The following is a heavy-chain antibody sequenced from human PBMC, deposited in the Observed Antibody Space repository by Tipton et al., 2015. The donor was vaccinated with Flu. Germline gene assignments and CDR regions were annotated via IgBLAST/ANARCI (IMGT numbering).Heavy chain of an antibody. V-gene: IGHV4-59*01. D-gene: IGHD3-10*01. Sequence: TLSLTCTVSGDSMGNYYWSWMRQPPGKGLEYIGYIHHSGTTKYDPSLKGRVTISADTSKRQLSLTLTSGTAADTAVYYCARGLASYGSDSYYNLFWYFDLWGRGTLVTVSS. CDR3: ARGLASYGSDSYYNLFWYFDL. J-gene: IGHJ2*01. CDR1: GDSMGNYY. CDR2: IHHSGTT.